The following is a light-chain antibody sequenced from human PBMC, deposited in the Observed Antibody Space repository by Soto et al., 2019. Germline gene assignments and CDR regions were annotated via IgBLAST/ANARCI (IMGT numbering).Light chain of an antibody. V-gene: IGKV3-20*01. Sequence: EVVLTQSPGTLSLSPGERATLSCRASQTVSSSYLAWYQQKPGQAPRLLIYDASSRATGIPDRFSGSGSGTDFSLTISRLEPEDFAVFYCQHYGSSPPFTFGQGTKLEI. J-gene: IGKJ2*01. CDR3: QHYGSSPPFT. CDR2: DAS. CDR1: QTVSSSY.